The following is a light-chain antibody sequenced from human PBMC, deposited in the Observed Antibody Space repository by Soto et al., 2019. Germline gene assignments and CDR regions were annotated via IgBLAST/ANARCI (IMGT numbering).Light chain of an antibody. V-gene: IGLV2-14*01. Sequence: QSAVTQPGSVSGSPGQSIAISCTGTSSDVGGYSSVSWYQQHPGKAPKLLIYDVSNRPSGVSNRFSGSKSGNTASLTISGLQAEDEADYYCSSYATGGSYVFGTGTKVTVL. CDR3: SSYATGGSYV. CDR1: SSDVGGYSS. CDR2: DVS. J-gene: IGLJ1*01.